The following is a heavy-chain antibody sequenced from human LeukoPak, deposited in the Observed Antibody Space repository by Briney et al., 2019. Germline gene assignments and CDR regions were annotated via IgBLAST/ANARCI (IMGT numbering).Heavy chain of an antibody. J-gene: IGHJ4*02. Sequence: GGSLRLSCAASGFAFSRYGMHWVRQAPGKGLEWVAVIWDDGSNQKYADSVKGRFTVSRDNSKNTLYLQMNSLRAEDTAVYYCVRGRGSSWYFDYWGQGTLVTVSS. CDR1: GFAFSRYG. CDR3: VRGRGSSWYFDY. D-gene: IGHD6-13*01. CDR2: IWDDGSNQ. V-gene: IGHV3-33*01.